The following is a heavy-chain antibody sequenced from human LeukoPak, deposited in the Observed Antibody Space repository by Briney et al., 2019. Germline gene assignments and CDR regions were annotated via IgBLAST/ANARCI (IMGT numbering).Heavy chain of an antibody. CDR1: GFTLSSYS. V-gene: IGHV3-21*04. J-gene: IGHJ4*02. CDR2: ISSSSSYI. Sequence: GGSLRLSCAASGFTLSSYSMTWVRQAPGKGLEWVSSISSSSSYIYYADSVKGRFTISRDNAKNSLYLQMNSLRAEDTAVYYCAKDLVAGTYFDYWGQGTLVTVSS. CDR3: AKDLVAGTYFDY. D-gene: IGHD6-19*01.